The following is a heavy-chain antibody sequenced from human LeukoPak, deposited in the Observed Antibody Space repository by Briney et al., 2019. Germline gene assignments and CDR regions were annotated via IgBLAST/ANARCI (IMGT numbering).Heavy chain of an antibody. D-gene: IGHD3-10*01. CDR3: ARVGSYTVPD. J-gene: IGHJ4*02. V-gene: IGHV4-61*02. CDR1: GGSISSGSYY. Sequence: PSETLSLTCTVSGGSISSGSYYWSWIRQPAGKGLEWIGRIYTSGSTNYNPSLKSRVSISVDTSKNQFSLKLTSVTAADTAVYYCARVGSYTVPDWGQGTLVTVSS. CDR2: IYTSGST.